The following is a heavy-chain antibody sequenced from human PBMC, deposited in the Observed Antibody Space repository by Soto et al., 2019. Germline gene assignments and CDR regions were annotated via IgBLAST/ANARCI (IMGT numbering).Heavy chain of an antibody. D-gene: IGHD5-12*01. V-gene: IGHV1-69*13. CDR2: IIPIFGTA. Sequence: GASVKVSCKASGGTFSSYAISWVRQAPGQGLEWMGGIIPIFGTANYAQKFQGRVTITADESTSTAYMELSSLRSEDTAVYYCARDRSRDGYNFVYWGQGTLVTVSS. CDR1: GGTFSSYA. J-gene: IGHJ4*02. CDR3: ARDRSRDGYNFVY.